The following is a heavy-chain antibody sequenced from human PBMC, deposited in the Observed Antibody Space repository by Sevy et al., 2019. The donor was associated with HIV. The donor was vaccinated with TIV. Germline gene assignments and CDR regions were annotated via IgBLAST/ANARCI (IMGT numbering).Heavy chain of an antibody. V-gene: IGHV3-21*01. Sequence: GGSLRLSCAASGFTFSYYTMKWVRQAPGKGLEWVSSISSGSSYISYGESVKGQFTISRDNAKNSLFLQMNSLRAEDTAVYYCARSLDYYDSSGANDYWGQGTPVTVSS. D-gene: IGHD3-22*01. CDR2: ISSGSSYI. J-gene: IGHJ4*02. CDR1: GFTFSYYT. CDR3: ARSLDYYDSSGANDY.